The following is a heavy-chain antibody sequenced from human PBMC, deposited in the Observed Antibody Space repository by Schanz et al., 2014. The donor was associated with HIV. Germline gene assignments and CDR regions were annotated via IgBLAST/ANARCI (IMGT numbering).Heavy chain of an antibody. CDR2: IIPTFDTT. Sequence: QVQLVQSGAEVKKPGSSGKGSCKASGGTFMTYAISWVRQAPGQGLEWMGGIIPTFDTTNHAQTFQGRVTITADKSTSTAYMELSSLRSDDTAVYYCARGECDFWSGYCPHFHYFDLDVWGQGTTVTVSS. CDR1: GGTFMTYA. D-gene: IGHD3-3*01. V-gene: IGHV1-69*06. J-gene: IGHJ6*02. CDR3: ARGECDFWSGYCPHFHYFDLDV.